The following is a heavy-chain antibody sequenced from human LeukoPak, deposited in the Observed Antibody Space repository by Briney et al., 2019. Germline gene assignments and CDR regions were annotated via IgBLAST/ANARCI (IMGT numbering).Heavy chain of an antibody. V-gene: IGHV3-23*01. CDR2: ISGSGDNT. D-gene: IGHD3-22*01. CDR3: AKGSYYDSSGSFYFDY. Sequence: GGSLRLSCAASGFTFNNYAMSWVRQAPGKGLEWVSGISGSGDNTYYADSVKGRFTISRDNSKNTLYVQVNSLGTEDTAAYYCAKGSYYDSSGSFYFDYWGQGTLVTVSS. J-gene: IGHJ4*02. CDR1: GFTFNNYA.